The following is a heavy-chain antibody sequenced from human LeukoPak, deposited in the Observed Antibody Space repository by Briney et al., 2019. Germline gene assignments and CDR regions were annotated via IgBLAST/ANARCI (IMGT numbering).Heavy chain of an antibody. V-gene: IGHV4-4*02. CDR2: IYHSGST. CDR1: GGPISSSNR. J-gene: IGHJ3*02. D-gene: IGHD3-10*01. CDR3: ARRGTMVRGVTGAFDI. Sequence: SETLSLTCAVSGGPISSSNRWSWVRQPPGKGLEWIGEIYHSGSTNYNPSLKSRVNISVDKSKNQFSLKLSSVTAADTAVYYCARRGTMVRGVTGAFDIWGQGTMVTVSS.